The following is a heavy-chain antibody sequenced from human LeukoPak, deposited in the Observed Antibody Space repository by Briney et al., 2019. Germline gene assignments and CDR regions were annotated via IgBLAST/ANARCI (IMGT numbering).Heavy chain of an antibody. CDR1: GYTFTSYG. CDR2: ISAYNGNT. D-gene: IGHD2-21*02. CDR3: ARDKAYCGGDCYSDY. V-gene: IGHV1-18*01. Sequence: ASVKVSCKASGYTFTSYGISWVRQAPGQGLEWMGWISAYNGNTNYAQKLQGRVTMTTDTSTGTAYMELRSLRSDDTAVYYCARDKAYCGGDCYSDYWGQGTLVTVSS. J-gene: IGHJ4*02.